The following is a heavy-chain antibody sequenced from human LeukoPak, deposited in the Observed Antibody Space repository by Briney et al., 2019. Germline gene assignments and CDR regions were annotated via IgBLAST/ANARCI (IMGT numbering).Heavy chain of an antibody. CDR3: ARLRGFGAEYWYFDL. D-gene: IGHD3-10*01. Sequence: PGGSLRLSRVASGFTFRTFTMTWVRQAPGKGLEWISYISGSSTSKQYADSVKGRFTISRDNTKNSLFLQMNSLRDEDTAVYYCARLRGFGAEYWYFDLWGRGSLVTVSS. CDR1: GFTFRTFT. J-gene: IGHJ2*01. V-gene: IGHV3-48*02. CDR2: ISGSSTSK.